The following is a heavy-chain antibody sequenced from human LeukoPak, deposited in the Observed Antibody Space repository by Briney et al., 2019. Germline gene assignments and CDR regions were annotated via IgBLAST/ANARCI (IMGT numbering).Heavy chain of an antibody. CDR3: ARMVGGYYFDY. CDR1: GYSISSTDW. J-gene: IGHJ4*02. Sequence: SETLSLTCAVSGYSISSTDWWGWIRQPPGKGLEWIGYIYYSGSTYYNPSLKSRVTMSVDTSKNQFSLKLSSVTAVDTAVYYCARMVGGYYFDYWGQGTLVTVSS. CDR2: IYYSGST. D-gene: IGHD1-26*01. V-gene: IGHV4-28*01.